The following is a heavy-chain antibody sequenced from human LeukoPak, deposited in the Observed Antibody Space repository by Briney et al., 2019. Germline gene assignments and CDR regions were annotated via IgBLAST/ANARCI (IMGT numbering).Heavy chain of an antibody. CDR2: ISYDGSNK. V-gene: IGHV3-30-3*01. Sequence: GGSLSLSCAASGFTFSSYAMHWVRQAPGKGLEWVAVISYDGSNKYYADSVKGRFTISRDNSKNTLYLQMNSLRAEDTAVYYCARNRREGSWYYFDYWGQGTLVTVSS. CDR3: ARNRREGSWYYFDY. J-gene: IGHJ4*02. D-gene: IGHD6-13*01. CDR1: GFTFSSYA.